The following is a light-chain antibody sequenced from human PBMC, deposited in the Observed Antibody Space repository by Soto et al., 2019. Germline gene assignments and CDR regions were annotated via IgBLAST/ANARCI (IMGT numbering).Light chain of an antibody. V-gene: IGKV3-20*01. J-gene: IGKJ3*01. CDR2: GAS. Sequence: EIVLTQSPGTLSLSPGERATLSCRASQSVSSSYLAWYQQKPGQAPGLLIYGASSRATGIPDRFSGSGSGTDFTLTISRLEPEDFAVYYCQQYGSSPVTFGPGTRWISN. CDR3: QQYGSSPVT. CDR1: QSVSSSY.